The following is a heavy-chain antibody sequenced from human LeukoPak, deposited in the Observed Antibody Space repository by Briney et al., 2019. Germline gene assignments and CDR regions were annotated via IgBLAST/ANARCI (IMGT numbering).Heavy chain of an antibody. Sequence: ASVTVSFKASGYTFTSYYMHWVRQAPGQGLEWMGIINPSGGSTSYAQKFQGRVTMTRDMSTSTVYMELSSLRSEDTAVYYCARSCDRNSPFDPWGQGTLVTVSS. CDR3: ARSCDRNSPFDP. D-gene: IGHD4-23*01. CDR1: GYTFTSYY. CDR2: INPSGGST. V-gene: IGHV1-46*01. J-gene: IGHJ5*02.